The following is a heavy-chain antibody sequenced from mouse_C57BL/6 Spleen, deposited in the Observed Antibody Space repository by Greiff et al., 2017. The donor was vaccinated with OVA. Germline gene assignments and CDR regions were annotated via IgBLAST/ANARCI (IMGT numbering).Heavy chain of an antibody. CDR1: GYAFRSYW. CDR3: ASPYYGSSYWFAY. V-gene: IGHV1-80*01. J-gene: IGHJ3*01. CDR2: IYPGDGDT. Sequence: VQLQQSGAELVKPGASVKISCKASGYAFRSYWMNWVKQRPGKGLEWIGQIYPGDGDTNYNGKFKGKATLTADKSSSTAYMQLSSLTSEDSAVYFCASPYYGSSYWFAYWGQGTLVTVSA. D-gene: IGHD1-1*01.